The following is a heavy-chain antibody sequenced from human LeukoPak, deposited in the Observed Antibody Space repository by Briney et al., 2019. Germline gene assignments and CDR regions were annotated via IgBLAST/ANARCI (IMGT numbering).Heavy chain of an antibody. CDR3: ARKGGTRGPLNY. V-gene: IGHV3-7*01. J-gene: IGHJ4*02. D-gene: IGHD2-8*01. CDR2: IKQDGSET. CDR1: GFTFSNYW. Sequence: GESLRLSCAASGFTFSNYWMSWVRQAPGKGLEGVANIKQDGSETYYVDSVKGRFTISRDNAKNSLFLQMNSLTAEDTAVYYCARKGGTRGPLNYWGQGTLVTVSS.